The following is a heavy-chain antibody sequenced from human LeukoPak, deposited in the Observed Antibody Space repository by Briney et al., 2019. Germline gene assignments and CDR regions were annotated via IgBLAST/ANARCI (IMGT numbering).Heavy chain of an antibody. CDR2: IYYSGST. D-gene: IGHD4-23*01. CDR3: ARDMSGNSDYFDY. CDR1: GGSISSGGYY. J-gene: IGHJ4*02. Sequence: PSQTLSLTCTVSGGSISSGGYYWSWIRQHPGKGPEWIGYIYYSGSTYYNPSLKSRVTISVDTSKNQFSLKLSSVTAADTAVYYCARDMSGNSDYFDYWGQGTLVTVSS. V-gene: IGHV4-31*03.